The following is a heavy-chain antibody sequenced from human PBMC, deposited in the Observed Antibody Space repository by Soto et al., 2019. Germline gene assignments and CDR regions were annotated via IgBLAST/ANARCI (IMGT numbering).Heavy chain of an antibody. CDR2: IYNDGTYS. D-gene: IGHD3-10*01. J-gene: IGHJ4*02. CDR1: GFIFKMYW. V-gene: IGHV3-74*01. Sequence: HPGGSLRLSCAASGFIFKMYWMHWVRQNPGKGLVWISRIYNDGTYSDYADSVRGRFTISRDNVNDTLYLQMNNLRAEDSGLYYCTRGPRPISTGTGAYWGQGTQVTVSS. CDR3: TRGPRPISTGTGAY.